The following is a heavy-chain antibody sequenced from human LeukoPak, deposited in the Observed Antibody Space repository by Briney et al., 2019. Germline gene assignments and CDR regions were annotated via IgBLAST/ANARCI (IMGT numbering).Heavy chain of an antibody. CDR1: GGSFSGYY. CDR3: ARHYYGSGSYSPLDY. CDR2: INHSGST. J-gene: IGHJ4*02. V-gene: IGHV4-34*01. D-gene: IGHD3-10*01. Sequence: SETLSLTCAVYGGSFSGYYWSWIRQPPGKGLEWIGEINHSGSTNYNPSLKSRVTISVDTSKNQFSLKLSSVTAADTAVYYCARHYYGSGSYSPLDYWGQGTLVTVSS.